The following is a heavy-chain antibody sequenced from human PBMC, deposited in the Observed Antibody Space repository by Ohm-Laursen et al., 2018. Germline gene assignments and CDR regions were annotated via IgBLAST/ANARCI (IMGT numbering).Heavy chain of an antibody. D-gene: IGHD5-18*01. CDR2: ISSSSSYI. V-gene: IGHV3-21*01. CDR1: GFTFSSYS. J-gene: IGHJ6*02. Sequence: SLRLSCAASGFTFSSYSMNWVRQAPGKGLEWVSSISSSSSYIYYADSVEGRFTISRDKFKNTLDLQMHGLRVEDTAVYYCARDEEYRDFYYYGMDVWGQGTTVIVSS. CDR3: ARDEEYRDFYYYGMDV.